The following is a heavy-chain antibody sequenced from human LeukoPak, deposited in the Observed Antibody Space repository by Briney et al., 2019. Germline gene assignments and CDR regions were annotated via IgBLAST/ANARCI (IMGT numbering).Heavy chain of an antibody. CDR3: ARLPNWGNYYFDY. CDR1: GGSISSSSYY. D-gene: IGHD7-27*01. J-gene: IGHJ4*02. Sequence: PSETLSLTCTVSGGSISSSSYYWGWIRQPPGKGLEWIGSIYYSGSTYYNPSLKSRVTISVDTSKNQFSLKLSSVTAADTAVYYCARLPNWGNYYFDYWGQGTLVTVSS. CDR2: IYYSGST. V-gene: IGHV4-39*01.